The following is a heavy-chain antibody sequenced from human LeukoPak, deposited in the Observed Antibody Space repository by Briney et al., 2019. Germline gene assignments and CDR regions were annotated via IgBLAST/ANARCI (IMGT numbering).Heavy chain of an antibody. CDR3: AKEGPGFDY. CDR1: GFTFSSYA. CDR2: ISYDGSNK. J-gene: IGHJ4*02. D-gene: IGHD7-27*01. V-gene: IGHV3-30-3*01. Sequence: GGSLRLSCAASGFTFSSYAMHWVRQAPGKGLEWVAVISYDGSNKYYADSVKGRFTISRDNSKNSLYLQMNSLRTEDTALYYCAKEGPGFDYWGQGTLVTVSS.